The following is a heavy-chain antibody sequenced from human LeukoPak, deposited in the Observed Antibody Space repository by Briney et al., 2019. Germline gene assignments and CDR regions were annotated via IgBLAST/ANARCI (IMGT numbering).Heavy chain of an antibody. Sequence: SETLSLTCPVSGGSIRSYYWSWIRQPPGKGLEWIAYIYYSGSTNYNPSLKSRVTISVDTSKNQFSLKLSSVTAADTAVYYCARVYSSNSYDYWYFDLWGRGTLATVSS. V-gene: IGHV4-59*01. D-gene: IGHD6-13*01. CDR3: ARVYSSNSYDYWYFDL. CDR1: GGSIRSYY. J-gene: IGHJ2*01. CDR2: IYYSGST.